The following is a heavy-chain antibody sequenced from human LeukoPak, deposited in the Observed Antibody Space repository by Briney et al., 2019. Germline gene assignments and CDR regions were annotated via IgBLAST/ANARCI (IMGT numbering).Heavy chain of an antibody. J-gene: IGHJ4*02. D-gene: IGHD2-2*01. CDR3: ARDRVVVPAAFDY. CDR2: INPNSGGT. CDR1: GYTFTAYY. V-gene: IGHV1-2*02. Sequence: ASVKVPCKASGYTFTAYYMHWVRQAPGQGLEWMGWINPNSGGTNYAQKFQGRVTMTWDTSISTAYMELSRLRSDDTAVYYCARDRVVVPAAFDYWGQGTLVTVSS.